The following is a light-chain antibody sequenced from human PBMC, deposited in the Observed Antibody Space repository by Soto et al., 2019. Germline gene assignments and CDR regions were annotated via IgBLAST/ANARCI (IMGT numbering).Light chain of an antibody. CDR2: DVS. V-gene: IGLV2-14*03. CDR1: SSDVGGYNY. J-gene: IGLJ2*01. Sequence: QSALTQPASVSGSPGQSITISCTGTSSDVGGYNYVSWYQQHPGKAPKLMIYDVSNRPSGVSNRVSGSKSDNTASLTISGLQAEDEADYYCNSYTSSGTVVFGGGTKLTVL. CDR3: NSYTSSGTVV.